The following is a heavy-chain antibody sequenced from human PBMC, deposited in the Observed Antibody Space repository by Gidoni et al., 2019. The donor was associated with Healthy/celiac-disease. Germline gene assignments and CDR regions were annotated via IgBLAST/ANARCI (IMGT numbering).Heavy chain of an antibody. Sequence: QVQLVESGGGVVQPGRSLRLSCAASGFPFSSYAMHWVRQAPGKGLEWVAVISYDGSNKYYADSVKGRFTISRDNSKNTLYLQMNSLRAEDTAVYYCAALTTVSHNWFDPWGQGTLVTVSS. CDR2: ISYDGSNK. V-gene: IGHV3-30*04. CDR3: AALTTVSHNWFDP. CDR1: GFPFSSYA. D-gene: IGHD4-17*01. J-gene: IGHJ5*02.